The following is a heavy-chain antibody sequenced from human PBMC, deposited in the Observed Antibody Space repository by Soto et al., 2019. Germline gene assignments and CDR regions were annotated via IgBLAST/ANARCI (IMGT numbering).Heavy chain of an antibody. CDR2: INSDGSST. V-gene: IGHV3-74*01. D-gene: IGHD5-12*01. CDR1: GFTFSSYW. J-gene: IGHJ6*02. CDR3: ARVMGDGYDPEQEDYYYYGMDV. Sequence: GGSLRLSCAASGFTFSSYWMHWVRQAPGKGLVWVSRINSDGSSTSYADSVKGRFTISRDNAKNTLYLQMNGLRAEDTAVYYCARVMGDGYDPEQEDYYYYGMDVWGQGTTVTVS.